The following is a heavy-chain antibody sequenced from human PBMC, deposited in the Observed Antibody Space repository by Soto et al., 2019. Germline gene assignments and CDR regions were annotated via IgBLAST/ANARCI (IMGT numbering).Heavy chain of an antibody. D-gene: IGHD3-10*01. CDR1: GFTFSSYA. V-gene: IGHV3-30-3*01. Sequence: ALSLCCAASGFTFSSYAVHWVSKDPGKWLEWVAVISYYGSNKYYADSVKGRFTISRDNSKNTLYLQMNSLRAEDTAVYYCARDRFLNYFDFLGQGTLVTVSS. CDR3: ARDRFLNYFDF. CDR2: ISYYGSNK. J-gene: IGHJ4*02.